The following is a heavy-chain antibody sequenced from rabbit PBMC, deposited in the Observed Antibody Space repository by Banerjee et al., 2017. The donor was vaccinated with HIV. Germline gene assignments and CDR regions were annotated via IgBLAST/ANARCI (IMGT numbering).Heavy chain of an antibody. CDR3: ARGFDIIYYTL. D-gene: IGHD8-1*01. J-gene: IGHJ4*01. CDR2: IYTISGST. CDR1: GFSFSSSYW. Sequence: QEQLEESGGDLVKPEGSLTLTCTASGFSFSSSYWICWVRQAPGKGLELIACIYTISGSTYYASWAKGRFTISKTSSTTVTLQMTSLTAADTATYFCARGFDIIYYTLWGPGTLVTVS. V-gene: IGHV1S45*01.